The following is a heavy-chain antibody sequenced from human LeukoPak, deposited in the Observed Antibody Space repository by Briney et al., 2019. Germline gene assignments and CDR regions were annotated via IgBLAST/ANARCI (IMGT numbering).Heavy chain of an antibody. D-gene: IGHD5-24*01. V-gene: IGHV6-1*01. CDR1: GDSVSSNSAT. CDR2: TYYRSKWYN. J-gene: IGHJ6*02. Sequence: SQTPSLTFAISGDSVSSNSATWNWIRQSPSRGLEWLGRTYYRSKWYNESAVSVKSRITINPDISKNQFSLQLTSVTPEDTAVYYCARAISSNYYYDMDVWGQGTTVTVSS. CDR3: ARAISSNYYYDMDV.